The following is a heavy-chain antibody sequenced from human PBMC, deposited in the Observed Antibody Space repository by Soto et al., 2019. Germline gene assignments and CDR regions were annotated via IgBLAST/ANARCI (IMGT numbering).Heavy chain of an antibody. Sequence: GSLRLSCAASGFTFSGSAMHWVRQASGKGLEWVGRIRSKANNYATEYAASVKGRFTISRDDSKNTAYLQVNSLQTEDTAVYYCTSPSCSGTSCYAFDFWGQGTLVTVSS. CDR1: GFTFSGSA. J-gene: IGHJ4*02. CDR2: IRSKANNYAT. CDR3: TSPSCSGTSCYAFDF. D-gene: IGHD2-15*01. V-gene: IGHV3-73*01.